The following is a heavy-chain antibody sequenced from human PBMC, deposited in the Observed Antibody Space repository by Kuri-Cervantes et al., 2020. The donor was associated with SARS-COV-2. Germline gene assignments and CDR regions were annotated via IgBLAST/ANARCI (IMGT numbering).Heavy chain of an antibody. CDR3: ARVVTNPLDYDSSGSTFDP. D-gene: IGHD3-22*01. CDR1: GGSINNYY. J-gene: IGHJ5*02. CDR2: IYYSGST. V-gene: IGHV4-59*08. Sequence: SETLSLTCTVSGGSINNYYWSWLRQPPEKGLEWIGYIYYSGSTNYNPSLKSRVTISVDTSKNQLSLKLSSVTAADTAVYYCARVVTNPLDYDSSGSTFDPWGQGTLVTVSS.